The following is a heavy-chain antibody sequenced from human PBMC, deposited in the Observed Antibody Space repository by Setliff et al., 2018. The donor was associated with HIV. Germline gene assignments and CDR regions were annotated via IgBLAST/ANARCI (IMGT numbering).Heavy chain of an antibody. D-gene: IGHD6-19*01. J-gene: IGHJ3*02. CDR1: GGSINNCY. V-gene: IGHV4-4*08. Sequence: SETLSLTCTVSGGSINNCYWSWIRQPPGKGLEYIGYIYTNGGTNYNPSLKSRVTISVDTSKNQFSLRLSSVTAADTAVYYCARPESSGWFYAFDIWGQGTMVTVSS. CDR2: IYTNGGT. CDR3: ARPESSGWFYAFDI.